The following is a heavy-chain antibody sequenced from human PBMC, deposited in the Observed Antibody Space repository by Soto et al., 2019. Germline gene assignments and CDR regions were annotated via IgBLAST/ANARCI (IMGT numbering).Heavy chain of an antibody. CDR1: GYTFTSYA. D-gene: IGHD2-15*01. CDR3: ARVIRVASNWFDT. CDR2: INAGNGNT. J-gene: IGHJ5*02. V-gene: IGHV1-3*01. Sequence: QVQLVQSGAEVKKPGASVKVSCKASGYTFTSYAMHWVRQAPGQRLEWMGWINAGNGNTKYSQKFQGRVTITRDTSASTAYMELSSLRSEDTAVYYGARVIRVASNWFDTWGQGTLVTVAS.